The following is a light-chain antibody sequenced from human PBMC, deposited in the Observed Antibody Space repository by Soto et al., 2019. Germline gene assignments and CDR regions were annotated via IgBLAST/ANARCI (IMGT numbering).Light chain of an antibody. J-gene: IGKJ1*01. V-gene: IGKV1-5*01. Sequence: DIQMTQSPSTLSGSVGDRVTIACRASQSISSFLSCYQQKPGKAPKLLIYDASSLESGVPSRFSGSGSGTEFTLTISSLQPDDFATYYCQQYNSYSLTFGQGTKVDIK. CDR1: QSISSF. CDR2: DAS. CDR3: QQYNSYSLT.